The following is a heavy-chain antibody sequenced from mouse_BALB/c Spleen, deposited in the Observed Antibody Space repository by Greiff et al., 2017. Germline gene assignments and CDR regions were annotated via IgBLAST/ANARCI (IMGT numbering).Heavy chain of an antibody. V-gene: IGHV2-2*02. D-gene: IGHD1-1*01. Sequence: VQLVESGPGLVQPSQSLSITCTVSGFSLTSYGVHWVRQSPGKGLEWLGVIWSGGSTDYNAAFISRLSISKDNSKSQVFFKMNSLQANDTAIYYCARNFGSSHWYFDVWGAGTTVTVSS. J-gene: IGHJ1*01. CDR3: ARNFGSSHWYFDV. CDR2: IWSGGST. CDR1: GFSLTSYG.